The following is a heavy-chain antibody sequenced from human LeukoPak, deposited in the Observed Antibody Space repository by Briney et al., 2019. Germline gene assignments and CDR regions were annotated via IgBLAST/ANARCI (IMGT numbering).Heavy chain of an antibody. Sequence: GESLKISCKGSGYTFTSYWIGWGRQMPGKSLEWMGIIYPGDSATRYSPSFQGQVTISADKSISTAYLKWSSLKASGTAMYYCARLFNTCSGGSCYSRYFDYWGQGTLVTVSS. D-gene: IGHD2-15*01. CDR3: ARLFNTCSGGSCYSRYFDY. V-gene: IGHV5-51*01. J-gene: IGHJ4*02. CDR2: IYPGDSAT. CDR1: GYTFTSYW.